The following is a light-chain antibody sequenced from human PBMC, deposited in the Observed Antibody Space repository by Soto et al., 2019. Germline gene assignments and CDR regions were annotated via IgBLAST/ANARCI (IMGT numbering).Light chain of an antibody. CDR2: AAS. Sequence: DIQMTQSPSSLSASVGDRVTITCRASQGISNYLAWYQQKPGKVPKLLIYAASTLQSGVPSRFSGSGSGTDFTLIIISLPPEDVATYYRQKYNSAPWAFGQGTKVDSK. V-gene: IGKV1-27*01. J-gene: IGKJ1*01. CDR3: QKYNSAPWA. CDR1: QGISNY.